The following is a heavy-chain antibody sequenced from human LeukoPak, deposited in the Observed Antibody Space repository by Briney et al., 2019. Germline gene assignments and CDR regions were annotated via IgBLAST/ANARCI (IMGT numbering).Heavy chain of an antibody. Sequence: TGGSLRLSCAASGFTFSSYSMNWVRQAPGKGLEWVSSISSCSSYIYYADSVKGRFTISRDNAKNSLYLQMNSLRAEDTAVYYCARDQTAAAGYYYYYYMDVWGKGTTVTVSS. D-gene: IGHD6-13*01. CDR2: ISSCSSYI. CDR3: ARDQTAAAGYYYYYYMDV. CDR1: GFTFSSYS. V-gene: IGHV3-21*01. J-gene: IGHJ6*03.